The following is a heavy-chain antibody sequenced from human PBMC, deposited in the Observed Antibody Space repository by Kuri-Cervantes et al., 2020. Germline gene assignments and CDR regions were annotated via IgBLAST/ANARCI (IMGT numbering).Heavy chain of an antibody. V-gene: IGHV1-18*01. J-gene: IGHJ4*02. CDR3: ARGGQQLEFDY. D-gene: IGHD6-13*01. Sequence: ASVKVSCKASGYTFTSYGISWVRQAPGQGLEWMGWISAYNGDTNYAQKFQGWVTMTRDTSISTAYMELSRLRSDDTAVYYCARGGQQLEFDYWGQGTLVTVSS. CDR2: ISAYNGDT. CDR1: GYTFTSYG.